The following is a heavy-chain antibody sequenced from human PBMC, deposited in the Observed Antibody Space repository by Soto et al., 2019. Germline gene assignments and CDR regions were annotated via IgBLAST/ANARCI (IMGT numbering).Heavy chain of an antibody. CDR3: AREKGEWFGDLLLHGWLAP. D-gene: IGHD3-10*01. V-gene: IGHV4-59*11. Sequence: SETLSLTCTVSGGSISDHYWSWIRQPPGKGLEWIGYIFYTGYTTYNPSLNMRATISLDTSINHFSLILIPLTSANTTVYYCAREKGEWFGDLLLHGWLAPWSQGTLVTVSS. CDR1: GGSISDHY. CDR2: IFYTGYT. J-gene: IGHJ5*02.